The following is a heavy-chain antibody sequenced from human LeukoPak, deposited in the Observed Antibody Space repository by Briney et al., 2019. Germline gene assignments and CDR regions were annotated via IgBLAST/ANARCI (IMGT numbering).Heavy chain of an antibody. CDR3: ARLHDSSASYFDF. CDR2: IHPGDSDT. D-gene: IGHD3-22*01. CDR1: GYTFTSYW. J-gene: IGHJ4*02. V-gene: IGHV5-51*01. Sequence: KHGESLKISCKGSGYTFTSYWIGWVRQMSGKGLEWMGIIHPGDSDTRFSPSFQGQVTISVDKSISIAYLQWSSLKASDTAMYYCARLHDSSASYFDFWGQGTLVTVSS.